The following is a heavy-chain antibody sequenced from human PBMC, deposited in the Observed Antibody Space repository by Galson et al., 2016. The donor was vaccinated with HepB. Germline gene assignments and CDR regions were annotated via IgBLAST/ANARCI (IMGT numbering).Heavy chain of an antibody. D-gene: IGHD5-12*01. CDR2: ISGRSSYI. CDR3: ARGQSGGYEGYGLDV. CDR1: GYIFSSYY. V-gene: IGHV3-21*01. J-gene: IGHJ6*02. Sequence: SLRLSCAASGYIFSSYYIHWVRQAPGGGLEWVSSISGRSSYIYYADSVKGRFTVSRDNAKNSLYLQMNSLRVEDSAMYYCARGQSGGYEGYGLDVWGQGTTVSVSS.